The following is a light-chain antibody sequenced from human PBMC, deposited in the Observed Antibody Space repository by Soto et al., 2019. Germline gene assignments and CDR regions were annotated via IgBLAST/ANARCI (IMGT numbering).Light chain of an antibody. CDR3: QQRKYWPPLT. J-gene: IGKJ4*01. CDR2: DSY. V-gene: IGKV3-11*01. CDR1: HSVDIC. Sequence: EVVLTQSPDTLSLSPGERATLSCRTSHSVDICFAWYQQQPGQAPRLLIYDSYNRVTGIPPRCSGSGSWTDFTLTISSLEPEDYAVDYCQQRKYWPPLTFGGGTKVEIK.